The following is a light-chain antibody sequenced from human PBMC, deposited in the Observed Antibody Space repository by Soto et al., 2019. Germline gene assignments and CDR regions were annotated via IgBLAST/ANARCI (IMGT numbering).Light chain of an antibody. Sequence: EIVMTQSPATLSASPGERATLSCRASQSVSSNLAWYQQKPGQAPRLLIYGASTRATGIPARISGSGSGTEFTLTISSLQSEDVAVYYCQQYNNWRLYTFGQGTKLEIK. CDR1: QSVSSN. J-gene: IGKJ2*01. CDR2: GAS. V-gene: IGKV3-15*01. CDR3: QQYNNWRLYT.